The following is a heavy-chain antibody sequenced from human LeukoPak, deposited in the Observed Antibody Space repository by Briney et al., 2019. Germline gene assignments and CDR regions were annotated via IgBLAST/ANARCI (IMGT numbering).Heavy chain of an antibody. Sequence: GGSLRLSCAASGFTFSSYWMSWVRQAPGKGLEWVANIKQDGSEKYYVDSVKGRFTISRDNAKNSLYLQMNSLRAEDTAVYYCAAEKPDSSGYYWPYFDYWGQGTLGTVSA. J-gene: IGHJ4*02. V-gene: IGHV3-7*03. CDR2: IKQDGSEK. CDR3: AAEKPDSSGYYWPYFDY. CDR1: GFTFSSYW. D-gene: IGHD3-22*01.